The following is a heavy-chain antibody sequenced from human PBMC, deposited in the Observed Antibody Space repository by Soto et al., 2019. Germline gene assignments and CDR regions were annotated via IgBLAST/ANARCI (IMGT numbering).Heavy chain of an antibody. CDR2: INPGNANT. Sequence: QVQLVQSGAEVKTPGASVRVSCKPSGYTLTSYAMHWVRQAPGQRLEWMGWINPGNANTKYSQKFQDRVTISRDTSATTAYMDLTSLKYEDTAVYYCARGVGSGWYADTQYGMDVWGQGTTVTVSS. V-gene: IGHV1-3*01. D-gene: IGHD6-19*01. CDR3: ARGVGSGWYADTQYGMDV. CDR1: GYTLTSYA. J-gene: IGHJ6*02.